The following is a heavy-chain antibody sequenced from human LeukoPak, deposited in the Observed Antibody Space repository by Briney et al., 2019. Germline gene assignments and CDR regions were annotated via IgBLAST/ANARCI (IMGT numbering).Heavy chain of an antibody. V-gene: IGHV3-7*04. CDR3: ARGRLTTYYFDY. CDR2: IKQDGSEK. D-gene: IGHD3-22*01. J-gene: IGHJ4*02. Sequence: PGGSLRLSCTASGFTFSSYWMSWVRQAPGKGLEWVANIKQDGSEKYYVDSVKGRFTTSRDNSKNSLYLQMNSLGAEDTAVFYCARGRLTTYYFDYWGQGTLVIVSS. CDR1: GFTFSSYW.